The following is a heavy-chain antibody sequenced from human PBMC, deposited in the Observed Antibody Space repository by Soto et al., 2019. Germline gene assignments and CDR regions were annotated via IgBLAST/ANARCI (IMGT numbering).Heavy chain of an antibody. D-gene: IGHD6-13*01. CDR1: GFTFSNVW. J-gene: IGHJ6*02. Sequence: PGGSLRLSFAASGFTFSNVWINWVPQAAGKGLEWAGRIESKTDGGTTDYAAPVKGRFTISRDDSKNTLSRQMNSLKTEDTAVYYCTTDRYQQRETYYYGMDVWDQGAAVTVSS. CDR3: TTDRYQQRETYYYGMDV. V-gene: IGHV3-15*07. CDR2: IESKTDGGTT.